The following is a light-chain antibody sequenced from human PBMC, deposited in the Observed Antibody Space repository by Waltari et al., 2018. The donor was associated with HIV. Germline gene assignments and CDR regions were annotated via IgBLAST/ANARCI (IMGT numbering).Light chain of an antibody. CDR3: CSYAGTGTYV. CDR1: PSDVARYNL. V-gene: IGLV2-23*02. Sequence: QSALTQPASVSGSPAQSITIPCTDTPSDVARYNLFSWCQQHPGKAPKVMIYAVTKRPSGVSNRFSGSKSDNTASLTISGLQAEDEADYYCCSYAGTGTYVFGTGTKVTVL. CDR2: AVT. J-gene: IGLJ1*01.